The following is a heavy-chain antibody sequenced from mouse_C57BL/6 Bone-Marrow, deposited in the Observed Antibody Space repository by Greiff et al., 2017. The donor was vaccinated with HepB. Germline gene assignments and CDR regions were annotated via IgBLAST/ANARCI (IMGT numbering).Heavy chain of an antibody. D-gene: IGHD1-1*01. Sequence: VQRVESGAELVRPGASVTLSCKASGYTFTDYEMHWVKQTPVHGLEWIGAIDPETGGTAYNQKFKGKAILTADKSSSTAYLELRSLTSEDSAVYYCTRSLRGAMDYWGQGTSVTVSS. V-gene: IGHV1-15*01. J-gene: IGHJ4*01. CDR3: TRSLRGAMDY. CDR2: IDPETGGT. CDR1: GYTFTDYE.